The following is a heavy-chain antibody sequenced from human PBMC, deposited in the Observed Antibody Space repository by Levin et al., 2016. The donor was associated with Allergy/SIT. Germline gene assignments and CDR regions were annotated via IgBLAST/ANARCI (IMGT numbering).Heavy chain of an antibody. J-gene: IGHJ3*02. CDR1: GDSVSGNSVT. CDR3: ARSERAFDI. Sequence: SETLSLTCAISGDSVSGNSVTWNWIRQSPSRGLEWLGRTYYRSKWYNDYAVSVKSRITFNPDTSKNQFSLQLNSVTPEDTAVYYCARSERAFDIWGQGTMVTVSS. V-gene: IGHV6-1*01. CDR2: TYYRSKWYN.